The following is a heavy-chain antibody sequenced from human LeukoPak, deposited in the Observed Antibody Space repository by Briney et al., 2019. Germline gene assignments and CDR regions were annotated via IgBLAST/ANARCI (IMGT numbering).Heavy chain of an antibody. CDR1: GGLISISTYY. J-gene: IGHJ6*03. V-gene: IGHV4-61*05. D-gene: IGHD3-3*01. CDR3: ARAQLDSDFWSGRHPGVYYYYYMDV. Sequence: SETLSLTCTVSGGLISISTYYWGWIRQPPGKGLEWIGYIYYSGSTNYNPSLKSRVTISVDTSKNQFSLKLSSVTAADTAVYYCARAQLDSDFWSGRHPGVYYYYYMDVWGKGTTVTVSS. CDR2: IYYSGST.